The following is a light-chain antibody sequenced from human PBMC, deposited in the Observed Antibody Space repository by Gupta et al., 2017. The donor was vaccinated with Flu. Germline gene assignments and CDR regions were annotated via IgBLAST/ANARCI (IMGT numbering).Light chain of an antibody. Sequence: QSALTQPASVSGSPGQSITISCTGTSSDVGGYNYVSWYQQHPGKAPKLMMYEVSKRPSGVSNRFSGSKSGNKASLTISGLQAEDEADDYCSSYTSSSTGVFGGGTKLTV. J-gene: IGLJ2*01. CDR1: SSDVGGYNY. V-gene: IGLV2-14*01. CDR3: SSYTSSSTGV. CDR2: EVS.